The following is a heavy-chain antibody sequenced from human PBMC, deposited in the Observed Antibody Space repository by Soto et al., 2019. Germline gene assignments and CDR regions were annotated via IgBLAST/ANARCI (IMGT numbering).Heavy chain of an antibody. Sequence: ASVKVSCKASGYTFTGYYMHWVRQAPGQGLEWMGWINPNSGGTNYAQKFQGWVTMTRDTSISTAYMELSRLRSDDTAVYYCARGLPAVAGMNWFDPWGQGTLVTVSS. CDR1: GYTFTGYY. J-gene: IGHJ5*02. D-gene: IGHD6-19*01. CDR2: INPNSGGT. CDR3: ARGLPAVAGMNWFDP. V-gene: IGHV1-2*04.